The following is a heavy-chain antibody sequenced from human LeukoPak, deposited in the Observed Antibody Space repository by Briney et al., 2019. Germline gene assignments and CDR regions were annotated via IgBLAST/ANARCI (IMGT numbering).Heavy chain of an antibody. Sequence: SETLSLTCAVYGGSISAYYWTWIRQPPGKGLEWIGEINHSGSTYYNPSLKSRVTISVDTSKNQFSLKLSSVTAADTAVYYCARATYSSGWDFDYWGQGTLVTVSS. CDR1: GGSISAYY. CDR3: ARATYSSGWDFDY. V-gene: IGHV4-34*01. J-gene: IGHJ4*02. D-gene: IGHD6-19*01. CDR2: INHSGST.